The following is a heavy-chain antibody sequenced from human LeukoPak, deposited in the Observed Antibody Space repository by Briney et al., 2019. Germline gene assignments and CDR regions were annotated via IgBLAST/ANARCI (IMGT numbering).Heavy chain of an antibody. CDR1: GFTFSSYG. CDR3: ARDPGSYYGYFDY. D-gene: IGHD1-26*01. CDR2: ISYDGGNK. V-gene: IGHV3-30*03. Sequence: PGGSLRLSCAASGFTFSSYGMHWVRQAPGKGLEWVAVISYDGGNKYYADSVKGRFTISRDNSKNTLYLQMNSLRAEDTAVYYCARDPGSYYGYFDYWGQGTLVTVSS. J-gene: IGHJ4*02.